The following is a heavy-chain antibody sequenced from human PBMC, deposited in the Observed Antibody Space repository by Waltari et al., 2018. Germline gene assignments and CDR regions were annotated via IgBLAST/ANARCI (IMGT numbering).Heavy chain of an antibody. D-gene: IGHD3-10*01. CDR3: ARRAITRKVEWFDP. CDR2: IYYSGST. CDR1: GGSISSSSYY. V-gene: IGHV4-39*01. J-gene: IGHJ5*02. Sequence: QLQLQESGPGLVKPSETLSLTCTVSGGSISSSSYYWGWIRQPPGKGLEWIGSIYYSGSTYYNPSLKSRVTISVDTSKNQFSLKLSSVTAADTAVYYCARRAITRKVEWFDPWGQGTLVTVSS.